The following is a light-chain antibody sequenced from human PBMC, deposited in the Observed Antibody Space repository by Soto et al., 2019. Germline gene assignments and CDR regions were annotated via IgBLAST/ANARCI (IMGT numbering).Light chain of an antibody. CDR1: QSVSSN. V-gene: IGKV3-20*01. Sequence: EIVMTQSPATLSVSPRERATLSCRASQSVSSNLAWYQQKPGQAPRLLIYGASSRATGIPDRFSGSGSGTDFTLTISRLEPEDFAVYYCQQYGSFRTFGQGTKVDIK. CDR2: GAS. J-gene: IGKJ1*01. CDR3: QQYGSFRT.